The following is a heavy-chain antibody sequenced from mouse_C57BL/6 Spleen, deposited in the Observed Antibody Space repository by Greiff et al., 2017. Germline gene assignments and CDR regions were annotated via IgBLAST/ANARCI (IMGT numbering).Heavy chain of an antibody. CDR3: ARGEGEFAY. D-gene: IGHD2-13*01. V-gene: IGHV3-6*01. CDR2: ISYDGSN. J-gene: IGHJ3*01. Sequence: VQLQQSGPGLVKPSQSLSLTCSVTGYSITSGYYWNWIRQFPGNKLEWMGYISYDGSNNYNPSLKNRISITRDTSKNQFFLKLNSVTTEDTATYYCARGEGEFAYWGPGTLVTVSA. CDR1: GYSITSGYY.